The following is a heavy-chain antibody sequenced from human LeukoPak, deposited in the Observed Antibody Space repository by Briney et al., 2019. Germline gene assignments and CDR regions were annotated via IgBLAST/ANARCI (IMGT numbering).Heavy chain of an antibody. V-gene: IGHV4-34*01. CDR3: ARGDYGDLFRYSYYFDY. Sequence: GSLRLSCAASGFTFSDHYLDWVRQAPGKGLEWIGEINHSGSTNYNPSLKSRVTISVDTSKNQFSLKLSSVTAADTAVYYCARGDYGDLFRYSYYFDYWGQGTLVTVSS. CDR2: INHSGST. D-gene: IGHD4-17*01. J-gene: IGHJ4*02. CDR1: GFTFSDHY.